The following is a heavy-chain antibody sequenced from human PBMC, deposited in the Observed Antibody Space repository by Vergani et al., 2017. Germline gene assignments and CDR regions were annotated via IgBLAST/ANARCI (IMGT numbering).Heavy chain of an antibody. CDR3: ARERGSDGAFDI. J-gene: IGHJ3*02. D-gene: IGHD3-16*01. CDR2: INPSGGST. Sequence: QVQLVQSGAEVTKPGASVKVSCKASGYTFTSYYMHWVRQAPGQGLEWMGIINPSGGSTSYAQKFQGRVTMTRDTSTRTVYMELSSLRSEDTAVYYCARERGSDGAFDIWGQGTMVTVSS. V-gene: IGHV1-46*01. CDR1: GYTFTSYY.